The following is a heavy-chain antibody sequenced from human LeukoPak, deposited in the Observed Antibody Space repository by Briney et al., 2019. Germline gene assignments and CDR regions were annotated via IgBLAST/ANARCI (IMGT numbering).Heavy chain of an antibody. CDR3: ARGYYYDSSGPADAFGC. CDR2: ISAYNGNA. D-gene: IGHD3-22*01. J-gene: IGHJ4*02. Sequence: GASVKVSCKASGYTFTSYGISWVRQAPGQGLEWMGWISAYNGNANYAQKLQGRVTMTTDTSTSTAYMELRSLRSDDTAVYYCARGYYYDSSGPADAFGCWGQGTLVTVSS. CDR1: GYTFTSYG. V-gene: IGHV1-18*01.